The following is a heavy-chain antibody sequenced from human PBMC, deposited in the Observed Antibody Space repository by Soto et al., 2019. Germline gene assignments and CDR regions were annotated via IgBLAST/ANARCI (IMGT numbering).Heavy chain of an antibody. CDR3: VRDKNWYYDY. CDR2: IGPDGSNM. D-gene: IGHD1-1*01. V-gene: IGHV3-74*01. CDR1: GFIFSSHW. J-gene: IGHJ4*02. Sequence: GGSLRLSCAASGFIFSSHWMHWVRQAPGKGLVWVSHIGPDGSNMRDADSVQGRFTISRDNARNTLYLQMNSLRDEDTAVYYCVRDKNWYYDYWGQGILVTVSS.